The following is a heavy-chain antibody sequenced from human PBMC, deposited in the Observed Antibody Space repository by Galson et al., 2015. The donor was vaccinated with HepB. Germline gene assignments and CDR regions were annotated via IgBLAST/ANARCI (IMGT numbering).Heavy chain of an antibody. J-gene: IGHJ4*02. CDR1: GFAFSTYA. CDR3: ARDPFAYSGGH. D-gene: IGHD2-15*01. CDR2: LSGNGYKT. V-gene: IGHV3-23*01. Sequence: SLRLSCAASGFAFSTYAMSWVRQAPGKGLEWVSALSGNGYKTYYADSVRGRITISRDNSKNTLYLQMNSLRAEDTAVYYCARDPFAYSGGHWGQGTLVTVSS.